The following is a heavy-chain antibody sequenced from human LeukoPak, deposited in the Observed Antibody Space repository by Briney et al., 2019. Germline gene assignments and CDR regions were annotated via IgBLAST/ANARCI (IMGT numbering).Heavy chain of an antibody. V-gene: IGHV1-2*04. CDR3: ARDKYGDLSGSYYYYGMDV. Sequence: ASVNVSCKASGYTFTGYYMHWVRQAPGQGLEWMGWINPNSGGTNYAQKFQGWVTMTRDTSISTAYMELSRLRSDDTAVYYCARDKYGDLSGSYYYYGMDVWGQGTTVTVSS. J-gene: IGHJ6*02. D-gene: IGHD4-17*01. CDR2: INPNSGGT. CDR1: GYTFTGYY.